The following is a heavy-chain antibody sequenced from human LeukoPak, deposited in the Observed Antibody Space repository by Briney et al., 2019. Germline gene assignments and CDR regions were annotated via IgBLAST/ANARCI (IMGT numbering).Heavy chain of an antibody. J-gene: IGHJ1*01. Sequence: GGSLRLSCAASGFTFDDYAMHWVRQAPGKGLEWVSLISGDGGSTYYADSVKGRFTISRDNSKNSLYLQMNSLRTEDTALYYCAKDSGSPSRMWAAAGTSEYFQHCGQGTLVTVSS. CDR2: ISGDGGST. CDR1: GFTFDDYA. V-gene: IGHV3-43*02. D-gene: IGHD6-13*01. CDR3: AKDSGSPSRMWAAAGTSEYFQH.